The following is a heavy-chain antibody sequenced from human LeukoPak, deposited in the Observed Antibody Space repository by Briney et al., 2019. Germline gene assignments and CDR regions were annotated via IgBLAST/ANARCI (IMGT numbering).Heavy chain of an antibody. CDR2: LSPSSGDT. D-gene: IGHD6-13*01. CDR3: ARATDISSWYLAY. V-gene: IGHV1-2*02. Sequence: ASVKVSCKASGYTFTGYYMHWVRQAPGQELEWMGWLSPSSGDTKFAQKFQGRVTMTRDTSINTAYMELSRLRSDDTAVYYCARATDISSWYLAYWGQGTLVTVSS. J-gene: IGHJ4*02. CDR1: GYTFTGYY.